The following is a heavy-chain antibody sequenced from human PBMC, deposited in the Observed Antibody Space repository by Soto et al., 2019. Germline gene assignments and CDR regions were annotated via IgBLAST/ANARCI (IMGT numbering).Heavy chain of an antibody. J-gene: IGHJ5*02. CDR3: ARNDPVAAAALNWFDT. CDR1: GGSVTSYH. D-gene: IGHD6-13*01. V-gene: IGHV4-34*01. CDR2: INHSGTT. Sequence: SETLSLTCIVSGGSVTSYHWSWIRQFPGKGLEWIGDINHSGTTNYNPSLKSRVTISVDTSKNQFSLKLTSMNAADTAVYYCARNDPVAAAALNWFDTWGQGTLVTVSS.